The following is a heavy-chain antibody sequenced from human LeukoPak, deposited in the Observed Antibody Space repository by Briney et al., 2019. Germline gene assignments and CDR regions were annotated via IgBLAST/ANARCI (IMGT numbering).Heavy chain of an antibody. CDR2: IKQDGSEK. V-gene: IGHV3-7*01. J-gene: IGHJ6*03. CDR1: GFTFSTYW. CDR3: ARSGRGVDSFYFYMDV. D-gene: IGHD3-10*01. Sequence: GGSLRLSCVASGFTFSTYWMSWVRQAPGKGLEWVANIKQDGSEKYYVDSVKGRFTISRDNAKNSLYLQMNSLRAEDTAVYYCARSGRGVDSFYFYMDVWGKGTTVTVSS.